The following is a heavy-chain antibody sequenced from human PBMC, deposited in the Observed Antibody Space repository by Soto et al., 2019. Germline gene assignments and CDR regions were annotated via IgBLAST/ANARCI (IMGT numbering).Heavy chain of an antibody. Sequence: QVQLVQSGAEVKKPGASVKVSCKVSGYTLTELSMHWVRQAPGKALEWMGGFDPEDGETIYAQKFQGRVTMTEDTSTDTAYMELSSLRSEDTAVYYCATDSGEMATTPHKGYWYFDLWGRGTLVTVSS. J-gene: IGHJ2*01. D-gene: IGHD5-12*01. CDR3: ATDSGEMATTPHKGYWYFDL. CDR2: FDPEDGET. CDR1: GYTLTELS. V-gene: IGHV1-24*01.